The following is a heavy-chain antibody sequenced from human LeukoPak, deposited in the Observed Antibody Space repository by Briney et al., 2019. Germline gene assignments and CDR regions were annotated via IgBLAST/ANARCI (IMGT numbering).Heavy chain of an antibody. V-gene: IGHV4-39*01. D-gene: IGHD3-22*01. CDR2: IYYSGRT. CDR1: GDSVSRSDSY. CDR3: ARRRYYDGSGYLE. J-gene: IGHJ1*01. Sequence: SETLSLTCSVSGDSVSRSDSYWDWIRQPPGKGLEWIGTIYYSGRTYYSPSLKSRVTMSVDPSNSQFSLNLRSVTAADTAVYYCARRRYYDGSGYLEWGQGTLLSVSS.